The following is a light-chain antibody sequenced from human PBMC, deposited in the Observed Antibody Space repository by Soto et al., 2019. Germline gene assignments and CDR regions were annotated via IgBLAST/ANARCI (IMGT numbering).Light chain of an antibody. Sequence: QSVLTQPASVSGSPGQSITISCTGTSSDIGSYNLVSWYQQHPGRAPKLIIYEVTERPSGVSNRFSGSKSGNLASLTISWLQAEDEADYYCCSYAGSSTMDVFGAGTKLTVL. V-gene: IGLV2-23*02. J-gene: IGLJ1*01. CDR1: SSDIGSYNL. CDR3: CSYAGSSTMDV. CDR2: EVT.